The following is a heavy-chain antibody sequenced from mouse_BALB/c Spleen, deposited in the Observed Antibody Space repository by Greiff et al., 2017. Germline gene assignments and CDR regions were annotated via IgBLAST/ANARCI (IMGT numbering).Heavy chain of an antibody. J-gene: IGHJ4*01. CDR3: ARPYYGNYEEGRNAMDY. CDR1: GYSFTGYY. V-gene: IGHV1-31*01. CDR2: INPYNGAT. D-gene: IGHD2-10*01. Sequence: EVQLQQSGPELVKPGASVKISCKASGYSFTGYYMHWVKQSHVKSLEWIGRINPYNGATSYNQNFKDKASLTVDKSSSTAYMELHSLTSEDSAVYYCARPYYGNYEEGRNAMDYWGQGTSVTVSS.